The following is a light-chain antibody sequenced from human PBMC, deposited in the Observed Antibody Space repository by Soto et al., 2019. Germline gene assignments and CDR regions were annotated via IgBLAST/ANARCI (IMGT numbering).Light chain of an antibody. CDR1: SSDVVGYNY. CDR2: DVS. CDR3: SSYTTSNTRQIV. J-gene: IGLJ1*01. V-gene: IGLV2-14*03. Sequence: QSEVTRPASVSGSPGQSITISCTGTSSDVVGYNYVSWYQHHPGKAPKLLIYDVSNRPSGVSNRFSGSKSDNTASLTISGLQPEDEADYYCSSYTTSNTRQIVFGTGTKVTVL.